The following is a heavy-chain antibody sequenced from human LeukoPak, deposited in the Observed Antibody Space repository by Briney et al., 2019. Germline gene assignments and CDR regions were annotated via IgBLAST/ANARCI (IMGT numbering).Heavy chain of an antibody. CDR2: ISSSSYI. CDR1: GFTFSSYS. CDR3: AREAYYYDSSGYSLSDY. D-gene: IGHD3-22*01. J-gene: IGHJ4*02. V-gene: IGHV3-21*01. Sequence: GGSLRLSCAASGFTFSSYSMNWVRQAPGKGLEWVSSISSSSYIYYADSVKGRFTISRDNAKNSLYLQMNSLRAEDTAVYYCAREAYYYDSSGYSLSDYWGQGTLVTVSS.